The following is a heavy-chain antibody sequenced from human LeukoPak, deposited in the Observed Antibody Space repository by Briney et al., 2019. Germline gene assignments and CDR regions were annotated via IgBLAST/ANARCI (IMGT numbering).Heavy chain of an antibody. CDR1: GFTFSSYW. V-gene: IGHV3-7*01. CDR2: IKQDGSEK. CDR3: TRATGWYPDY. D-gene: IGHD6-19*01. J-gene: IGHJ4*02. Sequence: GGSLRLSCAASGFTFSSYWMSWVRQAPGKGLEWVANIKQDGSEKYYADSAKGRFTISRDNAKNSLYLQMTSLRAEDTALYYCTRATGWYPDYWGQGTLITVSS.